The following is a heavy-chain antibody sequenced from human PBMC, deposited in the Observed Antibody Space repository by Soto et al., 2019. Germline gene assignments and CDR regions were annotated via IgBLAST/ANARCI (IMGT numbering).Heavy chain of an antibody. D-gene: IGHD3-10*01. CDR1: GYTFTSYG. Sequence: ASVKVSCKASGYTFTSYGISWVRQAPGQGLEWMGWISAYNGNTNYAQKLQGRATMTTDTSTSTAYMELRSLRSDDTAVYYCARDSWDPLSYYGDFDYWGQGTLVTVSS. CDR3: ARDSWDPLSYYGDFDY. J-gene: IGHJ4*02. CDR2: ISAYNGNT. V-gene: IGHV1-18*01.